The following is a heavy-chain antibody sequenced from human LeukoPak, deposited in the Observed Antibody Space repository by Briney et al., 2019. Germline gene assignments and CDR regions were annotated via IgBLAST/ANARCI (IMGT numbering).Heavy chain of an antibody. V-gene: IGHV5-10-1*01. D-gene: IGHD2-8*01. J-gene: IGHJ4*02. CDR1: GYSFTSYW. Sequence: GESLKIYCKGSGYSFTSYWISWVRQMPGKGLEWMGRIDPSDSYTNYSPSFQGHVTISADKSISTAYLQWSSLKASDTAMYYCARHDCTNGVCYPNDYWGQGTLVTVSS. CDR3: ARHDCTNGVCYPNDY. CDR2: IDPSDSYT.